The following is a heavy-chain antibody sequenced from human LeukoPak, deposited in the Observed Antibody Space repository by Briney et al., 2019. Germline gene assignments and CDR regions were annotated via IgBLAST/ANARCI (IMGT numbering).Heavy chain of an antibody. D-gene: IGHD3-3*01. CDR2: INPNSGGT. J-gene: IGHJ4*02. V-gene: IGHV1-2*02. CDR1: GYTFTSYY. Sequence: ASVKVSCKASGYTFTSYYMHWVRQAPGQGLEWMGWINPNSGGTNYAQKFQGRVTMTRDTSISTAYMELSRLRSDDTAVYYCARAAAENYDFWSGYYRGDHFDYWGQGTLVTVSS. CDR3: ARAAAENYDFWSGYYRGDHFDY.